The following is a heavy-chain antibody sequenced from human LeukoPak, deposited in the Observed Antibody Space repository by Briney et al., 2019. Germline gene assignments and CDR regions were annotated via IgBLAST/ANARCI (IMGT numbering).Heavy chain of an antibody. CDR2: INHSGST. Sequence: SETLSLTCAVYGGSFSGYYWSWIRQPPGKGLEWIGEINHSGSTNYNPSLKTRVTISVDTSRNHFSLELSSVTAPDTAVYYCARGPPYYYDSSGYYRFDYCGQGTLVTVSS. D-gene: IGHD3-22*01. V-gene: IGHV4-34*01. J-gene: IGHJ4*02. CDR1: GGSFSGYY. CDR3: ARGPPYYYDSSGYYRFDY.